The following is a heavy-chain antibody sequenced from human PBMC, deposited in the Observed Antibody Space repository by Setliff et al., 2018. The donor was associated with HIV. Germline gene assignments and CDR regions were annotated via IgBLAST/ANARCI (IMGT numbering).Heavy chain of an antibody. J-gene: IGHJ4*02. Sequence: GGSLRLSCAASGFTVSSNYMSWVRQAPGKGLEWVSVIYSGGSTYYADSVKGRFTISRDNYKNTLYLQMNSLRAEDTAVYYCERVRGSSSLFYFEYWGQGTRVTVSS. CDR2: IYSGGST. D-gene: IGHD6-13*01. CDR1: GFTVSSNY. CDR3: ERVRGSSSLFYFEY. V-gene: IGHV3-66*02.